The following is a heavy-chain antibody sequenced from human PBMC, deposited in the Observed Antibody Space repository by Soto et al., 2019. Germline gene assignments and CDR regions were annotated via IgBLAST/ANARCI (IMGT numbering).Heavy chain of an antibody. D-gene: IGHD3-9*01. V-gene: IGHV3-30*18. CDR1: GFTCGSYG. CDR2: ISNDGSNK. CDR3: AKEPGFYDLLTGDYRHTFDI. Sequence: PXGALRLSCVGAGFTCGSYGMHWVRQAPGRGLDWVTLISNDGSNKDYADSVKGRFTISRDNSKNTLYLQMNSLRADDTAVYFCAKEPGFYDLLTGDYRHTFDIWGQGTMVTVSS. J-gene: IGHJ3*02.